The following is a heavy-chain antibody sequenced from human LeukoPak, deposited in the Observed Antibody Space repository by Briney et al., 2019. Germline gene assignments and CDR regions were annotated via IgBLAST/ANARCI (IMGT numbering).Heavy chain of an antibody. D-gene: IGHD6-13*01. CDR3: ARSLPYGTTWYGRSDF. CDR1: GFPFNAYW. Sequence: EPEGSLRLSCAASGFPFNAYWMTWVRQAPGKGLEWVANIRQDGDTKYYVDSVKGRFTISRDNAMNSLYLQMNSLRAEDTAIYYCARSLPYGTTWYGRSDFWGQGTLVTVSS. CDR2: IRQDGDTK. J-gene: IGHJ4*02. V-gene: IGHV3-7*03.